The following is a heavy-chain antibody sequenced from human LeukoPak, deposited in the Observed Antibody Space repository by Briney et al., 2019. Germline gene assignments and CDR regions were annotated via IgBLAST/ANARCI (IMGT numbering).Heavy chain of an antibody. V-gene: IGHV3-30*02. Sequence: GGSLRLSCAASGLTFSSYGMHWVRQALGKGLEWVAFIRYDESNKYYADSVKGRFTISRDNSKNTLYLQMSSLRTEDTGVYYCAKDRHDGKDYWGQGPLVSVSS. CDR2: IRYDESNK. CDR3: AKDRHDGKDY. J-gene: IGHJ4*02. D-gene: IGHD4-23*01. CDR1: GLTFSSYG.